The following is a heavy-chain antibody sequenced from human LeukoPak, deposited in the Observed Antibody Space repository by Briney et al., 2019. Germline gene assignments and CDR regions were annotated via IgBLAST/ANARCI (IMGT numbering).Heavy chain of an antibody. V-gene: IGHV3-64*01. J-gene: IGHJ6*02. CDR1: GFTFSSYA. D-gene: IGHD2-2*01. Sequence: GSLRLSCAASGFTFSSYAMHWVRQAPGKGLEYVSAISSNGGSTYYANSVKGRFTISRDNSKNTLYLQMGSLRAEDMAAYYCARDRGSTIIYGMDVWGQGTTVTVSS. CDR3: ARDRGSTIIYGMDV. CDR2: ISSNGGST.